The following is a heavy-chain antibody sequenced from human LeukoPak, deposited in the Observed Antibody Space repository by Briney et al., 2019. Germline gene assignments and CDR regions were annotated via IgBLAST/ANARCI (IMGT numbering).Heavy chain of an antibody. Sequence: GESLKIPVQGSGYSFTSYWIGWVRQMPGKGLEWMELIYPGDSATRYSPPCKAHAPISAANSITPSYLQWSSLKASDTAMYYCARHGVSGSLSMDYWGQGTLVSVSS. CDR1: GYSFTSYW. CDR2: IYPGDSAT. D-gene: IGHD1-26*01. J-gene: IGHJ4*02. V-gene: IGHV5-51*01. CDR3: ARHGVSGSLSMDY.